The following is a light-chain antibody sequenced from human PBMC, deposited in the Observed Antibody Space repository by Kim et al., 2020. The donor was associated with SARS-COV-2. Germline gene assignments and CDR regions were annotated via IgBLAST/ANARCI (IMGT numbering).Light chain of an antibody. CDR3: MQATQFPRT. CDR2: QIS. J-gene: IGKJ1*01. Sequence: PVSISCRSSQSLVLNNGNTYLSWLQQRPGRPPRLLIYQISNRFSGVPDRFSGSGAGTDFTLKINRVEAEDVGIYYCMQATQFPRTFGQGTKVEIK. CDR1: QSLVLNNGNTY. V-gene: IGKV2-24*01.